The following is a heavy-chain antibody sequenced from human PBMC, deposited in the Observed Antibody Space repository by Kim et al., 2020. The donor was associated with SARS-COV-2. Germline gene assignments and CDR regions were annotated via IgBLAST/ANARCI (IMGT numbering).Heavy chain of an antibody. V-gene: IGHV4-34*01. CDR2: INHSGST. D-gene: IGHD3-3*01. CDR1: GGSLSGYY. J-gene: IGHJ4*02. CDR3: ARRYYDFWSGYQDFDY. Sequence: SETLSLTCAVYGGSLSGYYWSWIRQPPGKGLEWIGEINHSGSTNYNPSLKSRVTISVDTSKNQFSLKLSSVTAADTAVYYCARRYYDFWSGYQDFDYWGQGTLGPVS.